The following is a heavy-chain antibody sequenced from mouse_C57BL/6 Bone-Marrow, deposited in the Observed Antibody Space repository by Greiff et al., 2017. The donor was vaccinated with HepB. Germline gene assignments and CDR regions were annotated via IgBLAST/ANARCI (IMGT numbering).Heavy chain of an antibody. CDR1: GFTFTDYY. CDR3: ARYLDGYSYDLDY. J-gene: IGHJ2*01. D-gene: IGHD2-3*01. CDR2: IRNKANGYTT. Sequence: EVKLMESGGGLVQPGGSLSLSCAASGFTFTDYYMSWVRQPPGKALEWLGFIRNKANGYTTEYSASVKGRFTISRDNSQSILYLQMNALRAEDSATYYCARYLDGYSYDLDYWGQGTTLTVSS. V-gene: IGHV7-3*01.